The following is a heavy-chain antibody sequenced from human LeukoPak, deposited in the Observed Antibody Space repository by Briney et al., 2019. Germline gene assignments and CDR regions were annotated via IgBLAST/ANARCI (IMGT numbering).Heavy chain of an antibody. D-gene: IGHD6-19*01. CDR1: GFTFSSYA. CDR3: AKDRSGGGDYYFGMDV. V-gene: IGHV3-23*01. Sequence: GSLRLSCAASGFTFSSYATSWVRQAPGKGLEWVSTIVDTGDGTFYADSVRGRFTISRDSSKNTLYLQMNSLRAEDTAVYYCAKDRSGGGDYYFGMDVWGPGTTVTVSS. CDR2: IVDTGDGT. J-gene: IGHJ6*02.